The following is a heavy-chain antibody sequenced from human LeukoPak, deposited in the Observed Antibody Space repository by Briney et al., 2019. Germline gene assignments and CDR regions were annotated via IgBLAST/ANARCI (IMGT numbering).Heavy chain of an antibody. CDR1: GGSFSGYY. CDR3: ARESSWYYFDY. V-gene: IGHV4-34*01. Sequence: PSETLSLTCAVYGGSFSGYYWSWIRQPPGKGLEWIGEINHSGSTNYNPSLKSRVTISVDTSKNQFSLKLSSVTAADTAVYYCARESSWYYFDYWGQGALVTVSS. CDR2: INHSGST. J-gene: IGHJ4*02. D-gene: IGHD6-13*01.